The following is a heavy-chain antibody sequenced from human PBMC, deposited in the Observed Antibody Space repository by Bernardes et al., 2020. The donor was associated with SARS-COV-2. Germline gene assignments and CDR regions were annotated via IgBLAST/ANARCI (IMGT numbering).Heavy chain of an antibody. J-gene: IGHJ6*03. CDR1: GGSISSSNW. Sequence: SETLSLTCAVSGGSISSSNWWSWVRQPPGKGLEWIGEIYHSGSTNYNPSLKSRVTISVDKSKNQFSLKLSSVTAADTAVYYCARVGVLDLYYYYMDVWGKGTTVTVSS. V-gene: IGHV4-4*02. CDR2: IYHSGST. CDR3: ARVGVLDLYYYYMDV. D-gene: IGHD3-16*01.